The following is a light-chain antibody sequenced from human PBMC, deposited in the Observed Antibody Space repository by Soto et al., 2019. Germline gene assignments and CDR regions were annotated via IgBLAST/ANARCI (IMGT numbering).Light chain of an antibody. V-gene: IGLV2-14*01. CDR1: SSVVGGYTY. CDR3: SSYTTSRTLV. CDR2: DVS. J-gene: IGLJ2*01. Sequence: QSALTQPASVSGSPGQSITISCTGTSSVVGGYTYVSWYQQYPGKAPKLMIYDVSNRPSGVSYRFSGSKSGNTASLTISGLQAEDEADYFCSSYTTSRTLVFGGGTKVTVL.